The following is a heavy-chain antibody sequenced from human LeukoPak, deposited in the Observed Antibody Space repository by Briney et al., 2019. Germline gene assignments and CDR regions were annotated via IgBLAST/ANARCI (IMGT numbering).Heavy chain of an antibody. Sequence: KPGGSLRLSCAASGFTFSSYAMSWVRQAPGKGLEWVSSISSSSSYIYYADSVKGRFTISRDNAKNSLYLQMNSLRAEDTAVYYCARDLRPLIDYDSSGYYPPFAFDIWGQGTMVTVSS. CDR1: GFTFSSYA. CDR2: ISSSSSYI. D-gene: IGHD3-22*01. J-gene: IGHJ3*02. CDR3: ARDLRPLIDYDSSGYYPPFAFDI. V-gene: IGHV3-21*01.